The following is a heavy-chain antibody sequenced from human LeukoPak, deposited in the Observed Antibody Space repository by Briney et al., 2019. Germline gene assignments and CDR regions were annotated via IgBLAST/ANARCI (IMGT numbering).Heavy chain of an antibody. CDR2: IKQDGSEK. D-gene: IGHD3-22*01. CDR1: GFTFSRYW. Sequence: GGSLRLSCAASGFTFSRYWMSWVRQAPGKGLEWVANIKQDGSEKYYVDSVKGRFTIPRDNAKNSLYLQMNSLRADDTAVYYCASGYYSIYYFDYWGQGTLVTVSS. J-gene: IGHJ4*02. CDR3: ASGYYSIYYFDY. V-gene: IGHV3-7*01.